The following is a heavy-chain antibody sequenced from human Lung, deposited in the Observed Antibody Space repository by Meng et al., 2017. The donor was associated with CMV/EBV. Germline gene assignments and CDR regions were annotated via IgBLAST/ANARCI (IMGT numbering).Heavy chain of an antibody. V-gene: IGHV1-18*01. D-gene: IGHD1-26*01. CDR1: GYTFTNYG. Sequence: KTWAAVKNTCKSSGYTFTNYGITRVRQAPGQGLEWMGWINAYNGDTNYAQTLQARGTKTTDTSTSTAYMELRSLRSDDTAVYYCARVEVGITPGDYSGQRTLVTVSS. J-gene: IGHJ4*01. CDR3: ARVEVGITPGDY. CDR2: INAYNGDT.